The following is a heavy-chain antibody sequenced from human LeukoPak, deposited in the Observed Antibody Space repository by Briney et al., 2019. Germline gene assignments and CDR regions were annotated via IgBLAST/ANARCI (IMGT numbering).Heavy chain of an antibody. V-gene: IGHV3-23*01. CDR3: AKDVYGDYGGLDY. CDR1: GFTFSQYW. CDR2: IRGSDGST. J-gene: IGHJ4*02. Sequence: PGGSLRLSCAASGFTFSQYWMSWVRQAPGKGLEWVSSIRGSDGSTYYADSVKGRFAISRDNSKNTLYLQMNSLRAEDTAVYYCAKDVYGDYGGLDYWGQGTLVTVSS. D-gene: IGHD4-17*01.